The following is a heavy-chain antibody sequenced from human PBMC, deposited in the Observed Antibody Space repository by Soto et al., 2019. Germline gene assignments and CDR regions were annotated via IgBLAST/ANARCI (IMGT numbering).Heavy chain of an antibody. J-gene: IGHJ4*02. D-gene: IGHD3-22*01. CDR2: IYPGDSDT. CDR1: GYSFTSYW. Sequence: PGASLKISCEGSGYSFTSYWIGWVRQMPRKGLEWMGIIYPGDSDTRYSPSFQGQVTISADKSISTAYLQWSSLKASDTAMYYCARQSWDDSSGYYYFDYWGQGTLVTVSS. CDR3: ARQSWDDSSGYYYFDY. V-gene: IGHV5-51*01.